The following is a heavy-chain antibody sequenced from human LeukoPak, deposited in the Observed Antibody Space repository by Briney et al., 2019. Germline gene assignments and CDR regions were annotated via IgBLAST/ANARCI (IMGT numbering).Heavy chain of an antibody. Sequence: GGSLRLSCAASGFTFSSYSMNWVRQAPGKGLEWVSYISSSSSTIYYADSVKGRFTISRDNANNTLYLQMHSLGAEDTAVYYCVRDGLLWFGGSTWGQGTMVTVSS. CDR3: VRDGLLWFGGST. CDR1: GFTFSSYS. D-gene: IGHD3-10*01. V-gene: IGHV3-48*04. J-gene: IGHJ3*01. CDR2: ISSSSSTI.